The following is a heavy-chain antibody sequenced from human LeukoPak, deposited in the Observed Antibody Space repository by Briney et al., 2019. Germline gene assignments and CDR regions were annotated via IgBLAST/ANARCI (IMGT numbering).Heavy chain of an antibody. J-gene: IGHJ2*01. V-gene: IGHV1-2*02. CDR2: INPNSGDT. Sequence: ASMKVSCKASGYTFTGYYMHWVRQAPGQGLEWMGWINPNSGDTNYAQKFQGRVTMTRDTSISTAYMELSRLRSDDTAVYYCARAGRWGSGWYFDLWGRGTLVTVSS. CDR3: ARAGRWGSGWYFDL. CDR1: GYTFTGYY. D-gene: IGHD6-19*01.